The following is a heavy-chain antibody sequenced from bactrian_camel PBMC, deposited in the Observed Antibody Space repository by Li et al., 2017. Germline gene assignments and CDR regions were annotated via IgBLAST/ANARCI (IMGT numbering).Heavy chain of an antibody. CDR2: IYTYNGRT. J-gene: IGHJ6*01. CDR1: GLTDSSHC. Sequence: HVQLVESGGGSVQAGGSLILSCAASGLTDSSHCMGRFRQALGKERERVASIYTYNGRTWYADSVNGRFTISHDGSKNTMYLQMNSLKPEDTAMYYCAAPWWGYWGQGTQVTVS. D-gene: IGHD7*01. CDR3: AAPWWGY. V-gene: IGHV3-2*01.